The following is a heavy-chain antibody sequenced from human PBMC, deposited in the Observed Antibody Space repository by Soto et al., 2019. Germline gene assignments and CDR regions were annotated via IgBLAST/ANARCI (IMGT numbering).Heavy chain of an antibody. V-gene: IGHV4-30-4*01. J-gene: IGHJ4*02. CDR3: ARAFGGDTIFSPPAFDY. Sequence: SETLSLTCTVSGGSISSGDYYWSWIRQPPGKGLEWIGYIYYSGSTYYNPSLKSRVTISVDTSKNQFSLKLSSVTAADTAVYYCARAFGGDTIFSPPAFDYWGQGTLVTVSS. D-gene: IGHD3-9*01. CDR1: GGSISSGDYY. CDR2: IYYSGST.